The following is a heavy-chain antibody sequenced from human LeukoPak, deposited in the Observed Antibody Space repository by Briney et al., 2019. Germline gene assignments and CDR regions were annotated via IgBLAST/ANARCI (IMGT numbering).Heavy chain of an antibody. CDR3: ARRGKRLVETTTGFDC. J-gene: IGHJ4*02. CDR2: IYYSGST. V-gene: IGHV4-39*01. D-gene: IGHD1-26*01. CDR1: GGSISSSSYY. Sequence: SETLSLTCTVSGGSISSSSYYWGWIRQPPGKGLEWIGTIYYSGSTYYNPSLKSRVTISVDTSKNQFSLKLSSVTAADTAVYYCARRGKRLVETTTGFDCWGQGVLVTVSS.